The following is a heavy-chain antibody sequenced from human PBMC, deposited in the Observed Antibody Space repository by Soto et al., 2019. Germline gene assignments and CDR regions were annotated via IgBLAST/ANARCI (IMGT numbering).Heavy chain of an antibody. CDR3: SSKSACGGDCYAFDS. Sequence: QVQLVQSGAEVKKPGSSVKISCKASGGTFSSNTINWVRQAAGQGLEWMGGIIPLFGTANYAEKFQGRGTITADNSTNTEYMELNSLRSEDTAVYFCSSKSACGGDCYAFDSWGQGALVTVSS. J-gene: IGHJ4*02. CDR1: GGTFSSNT. D-gene: IGHD2-21*02. V-gene: IGHV1-69*06. CDR2: IIPLFGTA.